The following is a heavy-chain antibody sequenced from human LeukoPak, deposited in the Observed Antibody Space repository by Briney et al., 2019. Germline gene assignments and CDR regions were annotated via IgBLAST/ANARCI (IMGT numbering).Heavy chain of an antibody. CDR1: GFTFDDYG. CDR2: IGIAGDT. D-gene: IGHD2-2*01. V-gene: IGHV3-13*01. CDR3: ARVSTSGYDI. J-gene: IGHJ3*02. Sequence: PGGSLRLSCAASGFTFDDYGMSWVRQAPGKGLEWVSGIGIAGDTYYRGSVKGRFTISRENAKNSLYLQMSSLRAGDTAVYYCARVSTSGYDIWGRGTMVTVSS.